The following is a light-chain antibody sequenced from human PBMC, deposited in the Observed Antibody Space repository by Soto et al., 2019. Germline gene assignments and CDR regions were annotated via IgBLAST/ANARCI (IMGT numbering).Light chain of an antibody. Sequence: EVVLTQSPATLSLSPGEGATLSCRASQSISRSYLSWYQQKPGQAPRLLIYGASTRATGIPARFSGSGRGSGTDFTLTISSLQPEDFAVYYCLQDYNLPITFGQGTRLEIK. CDR3: LQDYNLPIT. CDR1: QSISRSY. V-gene: IGKV3D-7*01. J-gene: IGKJ5*01. CDR2: GAS.